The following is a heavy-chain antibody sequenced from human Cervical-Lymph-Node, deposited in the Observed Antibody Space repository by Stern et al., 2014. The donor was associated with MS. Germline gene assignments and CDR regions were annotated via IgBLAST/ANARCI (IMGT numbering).Heavy chain of an antibody. V-gene: IGHV1-2*06. CDR3: ARDRSGYGDYGSWFDP. D-gene: IGHD4-17*01. CDR1: GYTFTDYY. Sequence: VQLLESGAEVKKPGASVKVSCKASGYTFTDYYMFWVRQAPGQGLEWMGRINPHSGGTIYAQKFQGRVTMTRDTSISTAYMELSSLRSDDTAVYYCARDRSGYGDYGSWFDPWGQGTLVTVSS. CDR2: INPHSGGT. J-gene: IGHJ5*02.